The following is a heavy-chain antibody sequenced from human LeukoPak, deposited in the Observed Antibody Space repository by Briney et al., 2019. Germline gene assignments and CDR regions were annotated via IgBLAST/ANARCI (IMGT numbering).Heavy chain of an antibody. CDR3: AKDLYYDFWSGYYYY. D-gene: IGHD3-3*01. Sequence: GGSLRLSCAASGFTFSSYAMSWVRQAPGKGLEWGSAISGSGGSTYYADSVKGRFTISRDNSKNTLYLQMNSLRAEDTAVYYCAKDLYYDFWSGYYYYWGQGTLVTVSS. V-gene: IGHV3-23*01. CDR1: GFTFSSYA. J-gene: IGHJ4*02. CDR2: ISGSGGST.